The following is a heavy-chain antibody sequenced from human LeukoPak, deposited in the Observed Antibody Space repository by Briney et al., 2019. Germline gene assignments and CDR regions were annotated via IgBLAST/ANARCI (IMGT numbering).Heavy chain of an antibody. CDR2: INPNSGAT. D-gene: IGHD3-22*01. CDR3: ARAPYDSSGYYYFDY. V-gene: IGHV1-2*02. CDR1: GYTFTDYY. J-gene: IGHJ4*02. Sequence: ASVTVSFKASGYTFTDYYMHWVRQAPGQGLEWMGWINPNSGATNYAQKFQGRVTMTRETDIGTDYMELHRLRSDDTAVFYCARAPYDSSGYYYFDYWGQGTLVTVSS.